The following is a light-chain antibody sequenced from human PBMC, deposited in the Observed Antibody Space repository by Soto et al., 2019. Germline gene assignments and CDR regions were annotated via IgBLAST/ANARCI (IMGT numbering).Light chain of an antibody. CDR2: GAS. CDR3: QHYGTSFYT. CDR1: LSVSSSF. J-gene: IGKJ2*01. V-gene: IGKV3-20*01. Sequence: EIVVTQSPGTLSLSPGERATLSCRASLSVSSSFLAWYQQKPGQAPRLLIYGASIRATGIPDRFSGSGSGTDFTLTISRLEPEDFAVYHCQHYGTSFYTFGQGTNLEI.